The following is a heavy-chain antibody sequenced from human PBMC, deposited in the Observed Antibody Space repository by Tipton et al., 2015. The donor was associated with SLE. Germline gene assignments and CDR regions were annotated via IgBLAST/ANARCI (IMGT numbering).Heavy chain of an antibody. J-gene: IGHJ4*02. CDR1: GGSLSGYW. CDR2: IYPTGRT. CDR3: ARTALIAARPSYFDY. Sequence: TLSLTCTVYGGSLSGYWWSWIRQSPGKGLEWIGEIYPTGRTDYNPSLMSRVPISVDTSKNQFSLKLSSVTAADTAVYYCARTALIAARPSYFDYWGQGTLVTVSS. V-gene: IGHV4-34*01. D-gene: IGHD6-6*01.